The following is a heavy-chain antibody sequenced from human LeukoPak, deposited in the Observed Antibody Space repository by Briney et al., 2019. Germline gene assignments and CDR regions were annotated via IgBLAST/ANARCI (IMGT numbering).Heavy chain of an antibody. CDR3: AKGKKMTVAGLFDY. V-gene: IGHV3-9*01. D-gene: IGHD6-19*01. CDR1: GFSFSTNW. J-gene: IGHJ4*02. Sequence: PGGSLRLSCAGSGFSFSTNWMSWFRQAPGKGLEWVSGISWNSGGIGYADSVKGRFTISRDNAKNSLYLQMNSLRADDTALYYCAKGKKMTVAGLFDYWGQGTLVTVSS. CDR2: ISWNSGGI.